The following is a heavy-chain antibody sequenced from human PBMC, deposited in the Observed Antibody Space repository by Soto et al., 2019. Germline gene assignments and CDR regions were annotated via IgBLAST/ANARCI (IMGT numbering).Heavy chain of an antibody. Sequence: ASVNVSCKASGYTFTSYAMHWVRQAPGQRLEWMGWINAGNGNTKYSQKFQGRVTITRDTSASTAYMELSSLRSEDTAVYYCARDHPYYYGSGSYCFDPWGQGTLVTVSS. CDR2: INAGNGNT. V-gene: IGHV1-3*01. CDR3: ARDHPYYYGSGSYCFDP. J-gene: IGHJ5*02. D-gene: IGHD3-10*01. CDR1: GYTFTSYA.